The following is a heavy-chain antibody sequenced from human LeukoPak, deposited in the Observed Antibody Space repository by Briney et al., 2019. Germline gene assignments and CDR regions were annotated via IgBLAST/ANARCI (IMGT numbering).Heavy chain of an antibody. J-gene: IGHJ6*02. Sequence: PGGSLRLSCAASGFTFSSYGMLWVRQAPGKGLEWVAVISYDGSNKYYADSVKGRFTISRDNSKNTLYLQMNSLRAEDTAVYYCAKVCSGGSCGYGMDVWGQGTTVTVSS. V-gene: IGHV3-30*18. D-gene: IGHD2-15*01. CDR1: GFTFSSYG. CDR2: ISYDGSNK. CDR3: AKVCSGGSCGYGMDV.